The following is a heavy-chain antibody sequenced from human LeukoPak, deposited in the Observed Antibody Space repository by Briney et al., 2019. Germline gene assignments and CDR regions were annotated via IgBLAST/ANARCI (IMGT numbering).Heavy chain of an antibody. Sequence: PSETLSLTCTVSGGSISSYYWSWIRQPPGKGLEWIGYIYYSGSTNYNPSLKSRVTISVDTSENQFSLKLSSVTAADTAVYYCARVGDYGDYSFDYWGQGTMVTVSS. J-gene: IGHJ4*02. V-gene: IGHV4-59*01. CDR2: IYYSGST. CDR1: GGSISSYY. CDR3: ARVGDYGDYSFDY. D-gene: IGHD4-17*01.